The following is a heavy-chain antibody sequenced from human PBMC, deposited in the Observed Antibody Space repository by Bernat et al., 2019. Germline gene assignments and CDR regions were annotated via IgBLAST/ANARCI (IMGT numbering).Heavy chain of an antibody. J-gene: IGHJ3*02. CDR2: IQSKSDGGTT. D-gene: IGHD3-22*01. CDR3: TTDLPIMIGGVHAFDI. Sequence: EVQLVESGGGLVKPGGSLRLSCAASGFTFSNAWMSWVRQAPGKGLEWVGRIQSKSDGGTTDYAAPVKGRFTISRDDSKNTLYLQMNSLKTEDTAVYYCTTDLPIMIGGVHAFDIWGQGTMVTVSS. V-gene: IGHV3-15*01. CDR1: GFTFSNAW.